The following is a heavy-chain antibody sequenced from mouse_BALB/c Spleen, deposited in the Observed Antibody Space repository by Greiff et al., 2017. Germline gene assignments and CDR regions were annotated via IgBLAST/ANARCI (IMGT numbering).Heavy chain of an antibody. V-gene: IGHV1-14*01. CDR3: ARGRDYYGYVDY. CDR1: GYTFTSYV. CDR2: INPYNDGT. J-gene: IGHJ2*01. Sequence: EVQLQQSGPELVKPGASVKMSCKASGYTFTSYVMHWVKQKPGQGLEWIGYINPYNDGTKYNEKFKGKATLTSDKSSSTDYVDLSSLTSEDSAVYCCARGRDYYGYVDYWGQGTTLTVSS. D-gene: IGHD1-1*01.